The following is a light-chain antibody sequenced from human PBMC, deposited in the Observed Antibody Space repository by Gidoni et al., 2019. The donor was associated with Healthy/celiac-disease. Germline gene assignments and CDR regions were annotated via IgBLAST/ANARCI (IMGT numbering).Light chain of an antibody. Sequence: DIQLTQSPSFLSASVGDRVTITCRASQGISSYLAWYQQKPGKAPKLLIYAASTLQSGVPSRFSGSGSGTEFTRTISSLQPEDCATYYCQQLNSYPPLTFXGXTKVEIK. CDR3: QQLNSYPPLT. CDR2: AAS. V-gene: IGKV1-9*01. J-gene: IGKJ4*01. CDR1: QGISSY.